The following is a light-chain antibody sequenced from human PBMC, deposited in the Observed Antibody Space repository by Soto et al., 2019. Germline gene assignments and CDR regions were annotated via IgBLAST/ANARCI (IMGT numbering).Light chain of an antibody. CDR3: QSYDSSLSGVV. Sequence: QSVLTQPPSVSGAPGQRVTISCTGSSSNIGAGYNVHWYQQLPGTAPKLLIYVXXXXXXXXXXRXXXSKSGTSASLAITGXXAXXXXXXYCQSYDSSLSGVVFGGGTKLTVL. V-gene: IGLV1-40*01. CDR2: VXX. J-gene: IGLJ2*01. CDR1: SSNIGAGYN.